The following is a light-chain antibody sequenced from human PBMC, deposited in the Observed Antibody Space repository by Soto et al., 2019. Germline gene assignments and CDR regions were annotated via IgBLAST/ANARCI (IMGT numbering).Light chain of an antibody. J-gene: IGKJ5*01. CDR1: QGISSY. Sequence: DIQLTQSPSLLSASVGDRVTITCRASQGISSYLAWYQQKPGKAPKLLIYAASTLQSGVPSRFSGSGSGTEFTLTISSLQPEDFATYYGQQLNSYPITVGQGTRLEIK. CDR3: QQLNSYPIT. CDR2: AAS. V-gene: IGKV1-9*01.